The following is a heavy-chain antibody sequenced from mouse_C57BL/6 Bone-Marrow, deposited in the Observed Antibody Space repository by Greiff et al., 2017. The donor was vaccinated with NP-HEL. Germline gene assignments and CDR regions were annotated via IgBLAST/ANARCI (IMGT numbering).Heavy chain of an antibody. Sequence: DVKLQESGAELVRPGASVKLSCTASGFNIKDDYMHWVKQRPEQGLEWIGWIDPENGDTEYASKFQGKATITADTSSNTAYLQLSSLTSEDTAVYYCTTRDGYYFDYWGQGTTLTVSS. D-gene: IGHD2-3*01. CDR3: TTRDGYYFDY. CDR2: IDPENGDT. J-gene: IGHJ2*01. CDR1: GFNIKDDY. V-gene: IGHV14-4*01.